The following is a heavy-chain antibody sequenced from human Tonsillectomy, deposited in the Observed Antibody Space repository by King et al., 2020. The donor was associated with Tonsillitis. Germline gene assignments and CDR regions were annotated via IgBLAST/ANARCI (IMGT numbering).Heavy chain of an antibody. D-gene: IGHD2-2*01. V-gene: IGHV3-21*01. CDR2: ISSSSSYI. CDR3: ARAPGGIVLVPAYGMDV. J-gene: IGHJ6*02. Sequence: VQLVESGGGLVKPGGSLRLSCAASGFTFSSYSMHWVRQAPGKGLEWVSSISSSSSYIYYADSVKGRFTISRENAKNSLYLQMNSLRAEDTALYYCARAPGGIVLVPAYGMDVWGQGTTVTVSS. CDR1: GFTFSSYS.